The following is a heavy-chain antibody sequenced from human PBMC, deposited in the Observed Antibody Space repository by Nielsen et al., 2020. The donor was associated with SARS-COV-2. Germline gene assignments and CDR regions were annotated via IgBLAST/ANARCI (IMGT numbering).Heavy chain of an antibody. CDR2: ISDDGNDQ. CDR1: GFTFSSYG. V-gene: IGHV3-30*03. CDR3: ARDLELLTNYYALDN. J-gene: IGHJ4*02. Sequence: GGSLRLSCAASGFTFSSYGMHWVRQAAGKGLEWVAGISDDGNDQNYAEFVEGRLTISRDNSKNTLHLQMNSLRDEDTAVYYCARDLELLTNYYALDNWGQGTLVTVSS. D-gene: IGHD3-9*01.